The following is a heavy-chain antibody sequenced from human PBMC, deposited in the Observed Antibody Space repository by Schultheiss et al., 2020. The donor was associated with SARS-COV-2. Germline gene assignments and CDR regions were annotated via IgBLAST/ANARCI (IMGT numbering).Heavy chain of an antibody. CDR2: IYPGDSET. J-gene: IGHJ4*02. CDR1: GYSFTNYW. D-gene: IGHD3-16*01. V-gene: IGHV5-51*01. Sequence: GESLKISCKGSGYSFTNYWIGWVRQMPGKGLEWMGTIYPGDSETRYSPSFQGQVTISADKSISTAYLQWTSLKASDTAMYYCARSKVAMGEDQFDYWGQGTQVTVSS. CDR3: ARSKVAMGEDQFDY.